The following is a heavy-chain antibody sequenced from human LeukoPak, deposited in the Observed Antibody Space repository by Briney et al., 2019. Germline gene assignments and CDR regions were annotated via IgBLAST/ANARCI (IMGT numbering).Heavy chain of an antibody. V-gene: IGHV3-53*01. CDR3: ARFVIRSGYYSGIDY. CDR2: IYSGGST. D-gene: IGHD3-22*01. CDR1: GFTVSSNY. Sequence: GGSLRLSCAASGFTVSSNYMSWVRQAPGKGLEWVSVIYSGGSTYYADSVKGRFTISRDNSKNTLYLQMNSLRAEDTAVYYCARFVIRSGYYSGIDYWGQGTLVTVSS. J-gene: IGHJ4*02.